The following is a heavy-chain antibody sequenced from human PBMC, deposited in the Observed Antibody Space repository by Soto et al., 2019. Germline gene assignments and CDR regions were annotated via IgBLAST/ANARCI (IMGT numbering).Heavy chain of an antibody. V-gene: IGHV4-30-4*01. CDR2: IYYSGST. CDR1: GGSISSGDNY. Sequence: PSETLSLTCTVSGGSISSGDNYWSWIRHPPGKGLEWIGNIYYSGSTYYNPSLKSRVSISVDTSRDQFSLKLSSVTAADTAVYYCARGPVVVVSAPYYFDYWGQGTRVTVS. CDR3: ARGPVVVVSAPYYFDY. J-gene: IGHJ4*02. D-gene: IGHD2-21*01.